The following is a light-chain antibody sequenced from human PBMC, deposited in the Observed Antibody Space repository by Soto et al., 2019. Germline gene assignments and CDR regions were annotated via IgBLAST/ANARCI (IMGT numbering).Light chain of an antibody. Sequence: DIRLTQSPSTLSAAVGDRVTITCRASQSIAIWLAWYHQKPGEAPKLLIYDASSLESGVPSRFSGSGSGTEFTLTISSLQPDDFATYYCQQYNSYWTFGQGTKVDIK. J-gene: IGKJ1*01. CDR3: QQYNSYWT. V-gene: IGKV1-5*01. CDR1: QSIAIW. CDR2: DAS.